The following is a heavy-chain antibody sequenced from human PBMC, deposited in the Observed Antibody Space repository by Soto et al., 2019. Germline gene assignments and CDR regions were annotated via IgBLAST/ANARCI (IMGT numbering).Heavy chain of an antibody. Sequence: ASVKVSCKASGYTFTSYDINWVRQATGQGLERMGWMNPNSGNTGYAQKFQGRVTMTRNTSISTAYMELSSLRSEDTAVYYCARVPINWGLGYYYYMDVWGKGTTVTVSS. CDR3: ARVPINWGLGYYYYMDV. CDR2: MNPNSGNT. J-gene: IGHJ6*03. V-gene: IGHV1-8*01. CDR1: GYTFTSYD. D-gene: IGHD7-27*01.